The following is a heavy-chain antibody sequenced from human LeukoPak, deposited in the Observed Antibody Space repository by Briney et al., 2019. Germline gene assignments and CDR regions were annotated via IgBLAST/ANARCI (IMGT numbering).Heavy chain of an antibody. CDR3: ARESNYYDSSGYYPYYVDY. CDR1: GVAFSTYA. J-gene: IGHJ4*02. Sequence: GRSLRLSCSAAGVAFSTYAMHWGRQAPGKGLEWVAVISYDGSNKYYADSVKGRFTISRDSSKNTLYLQMNSLRAEDTAVYYCARESNYYDSSGYYPYYVDYWGQGTLVTVSS. CDR2: ISYDGSNK. D-gene: IGHD3-22*01. V-gene: IGHV3-30-3*01.